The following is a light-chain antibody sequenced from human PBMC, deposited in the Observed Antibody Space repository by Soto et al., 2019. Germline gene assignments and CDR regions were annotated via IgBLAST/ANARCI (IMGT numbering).Light chain of an antibody. J-gene: IGLJ2*01. CDR1: SSDVGAYNF. CDR2: EVT. Sequence: QAVLTQPPSASGSPGQSVTISCTGTSSDVGAYNFVSWYQQHPGRAPKLLIYEVTKRPSGVPDRFSASTSGNTASLTISGLQAEDAADYYCSSYAGTNKVVFGGGTQLTVL. CDR3: SSYAGTNKVV. V-gene: IGLV2-8*01.